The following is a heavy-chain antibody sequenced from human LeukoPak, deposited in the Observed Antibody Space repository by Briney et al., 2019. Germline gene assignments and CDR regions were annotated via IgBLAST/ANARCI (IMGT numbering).Heavy chain of an antibody. CDR3: TREAPRLPVARDDAFDI. D-gene: IGHD6-19*01. CDR2: IYTGGTT. Sequence: GGSLRLSCAASGFTVSINYMTWVRQAPGKGLEWVSVIYTGGTTYYADSVKGRFTISRDNSKDTLYLQLNSLRAEDTAVYYCTREAPRLPVARDDAFDIWGQGTMVTVSS. J-gene: IGHJ3*02. CDR1: GFTVSINY. V-gene: IGHV3-66*01.